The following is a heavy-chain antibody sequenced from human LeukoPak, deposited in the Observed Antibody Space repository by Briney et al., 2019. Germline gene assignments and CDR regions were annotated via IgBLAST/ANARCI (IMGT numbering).Heavy chain of an antibody. CDR1: GFTFSCYS. V-gene: IGHV3-21*01. CDR2: ISSSSSYI. CDR3: ARDINYGDYGGYYYYGMDV. J-gene: IGHJ6*02. D-gene: IGHD4-17*01. Sequence: GGSLRLSCAASGFTFSCYSMNWVRQAPGKGLEWVSSISSSSSYIYYADSVKGRFTISRDNAKNSLYLQMNSLRAEDTAVYYCARDINYGDYGGYYYYGMDVWGQGTTVTVSS.